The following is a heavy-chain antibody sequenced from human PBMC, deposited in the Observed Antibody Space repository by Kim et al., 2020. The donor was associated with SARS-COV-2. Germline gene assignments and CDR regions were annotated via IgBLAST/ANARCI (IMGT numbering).Heavy chain of an antibody. J-gene: IGHJ4*02. Sequence: ADSVKGRFTISRDNAKNSLYLQMNSLRAEDTALYYCAKGLGIAVAGTYDYWGQGTLVTVSS. V-gene: IGHV3-9*01. D-gene: IGHD6-19*01. CDR3: AKGLGIAVAGTYDY.